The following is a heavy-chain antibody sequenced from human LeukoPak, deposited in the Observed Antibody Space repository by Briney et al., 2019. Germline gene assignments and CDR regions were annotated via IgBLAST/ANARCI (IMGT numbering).Heavy chain of an antibody. J-gene: IGHJ4*02. CDR2: IDFSGGIT. V-gene: IGHV3-48*02. D-gene: IGHD4-17*01. CDR3: ARDVGAHGTKGYYFDH. CDR1: GLTFSVRE. Sequence: PGGSLRLSCAASGLTFSVREMNWVRQAPGKGLEWISYIDFSGGITYYADSVKGRFTISRDNAKNSLYLQMNSLRDEDTAVYYCARDVGAHGTKGYYFDHWGQGTLVTVSS.